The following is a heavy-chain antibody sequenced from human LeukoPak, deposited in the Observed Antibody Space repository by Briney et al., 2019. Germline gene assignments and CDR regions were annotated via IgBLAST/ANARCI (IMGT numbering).Heavy chain of an antibody. Sequence: SETLSLTCTVSGGSFSFYYWTWIRQPAGKGLEWIVRIYNSGTTNYSPSLESRVTLSVDTSKNQISLKVSSVAAAVTAVYYFARVGYSYSINDWSRTGLGAYPTKYYYYMDVWGKGTTVTVSS. CDR1: GGSFSFYY. D-gene: IGHD5-18*01. CDR2: IYNSGTT. V-gene: IGHV4-4*07. CDR3: ARVGYSYSINDWSRTGLGAYPTKYYYYMDV. J-gene: IGHJ6*03.